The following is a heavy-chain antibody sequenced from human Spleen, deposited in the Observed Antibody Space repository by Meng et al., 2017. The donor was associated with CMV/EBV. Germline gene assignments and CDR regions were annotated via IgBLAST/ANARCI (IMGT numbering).Heavy chain of an antibody. J-gene: IGHJ4*02. V-gene: IGHV3-7*01. CDR3: ARNWGTDY. CDR1: GFTFRNYW. CDR2: IKQDGSDK. Sequence: GESLKISCAASGFTFRNYWMTWVRQTPGKGLEWVANIKQDGSDKKYLDSVRGRFTISRNNAKNSLYLQMNSLRAEDTAVYYCARNWGTDYWGQGTVVTVSS. D-gene: IGHD7-27*01.